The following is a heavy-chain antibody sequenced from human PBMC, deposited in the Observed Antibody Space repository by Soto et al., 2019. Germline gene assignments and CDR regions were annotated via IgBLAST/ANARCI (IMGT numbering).Heavy chain of an antibody. V-gene: IGHV1-46*01. CDR3: ERDALGYSSSNWFDP. J-gene: IGHJ5*02. Sequence: ASVKVSCKASGYTFTSYYMHWVRQAPGQGLERMGIINPSGGSTSYAQKFQGRVTMTRDTSTSTVYMELSSLRSEDTAVYSCERDALGYSSSNWFDPWGQGTPVTVYS. CDR2: INPSGGST. D-gene: IGHD6-6*01. CDR1: GYTFTSYY.